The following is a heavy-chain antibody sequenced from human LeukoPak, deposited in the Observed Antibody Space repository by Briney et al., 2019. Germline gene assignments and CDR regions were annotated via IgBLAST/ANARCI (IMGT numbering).Heavy chain of an antibody. CDR1: GYSFTSYW. Sequence: GESLKISCKCSGYSFTSYWIGWVRPMPGEGLEWMGIIYPGDSDTRYSPSFQGQVTISADKSSSTAYLQWSSLEASDTAMYYCARVVVPAATSIYYGMDVWGQGTTVTVSS. CDR2: IYPGDSDT. V-gene: IGHV5-51*01. D-gene: IGHD2-2*01. J-gene: IGHJ6*02. CDR3: ARVVVPAATSIYYGMDV.